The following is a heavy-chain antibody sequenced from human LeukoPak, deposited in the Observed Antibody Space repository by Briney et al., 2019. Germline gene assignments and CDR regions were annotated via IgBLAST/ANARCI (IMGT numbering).Heavy chain of an antibody. CDR2: IYTSGST. D-gene: IGHD2-15*01. CDR1: GGSINSGSRY. V-gene: IGHV4-61*02. J-gene: IGHJ4*02. Sequence: SSETLSLTCTVSGGSINSGSRYWVWIRQPAGKGLEWIGRIYTSGSTTYNPSLKSRVTISIDTSKNQLSLKLNSVTAADTAVYYCAREGCIDGSCSHHLDYWGQGALVTVSS. CDR3: AREGCIDGSCSHHLDY.